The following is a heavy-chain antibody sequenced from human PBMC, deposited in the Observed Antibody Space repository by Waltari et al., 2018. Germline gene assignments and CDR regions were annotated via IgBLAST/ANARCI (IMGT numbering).Heavy chain of an antibody. CDR3: ARGKGHSSGYYYANYYFDY. Sequence: QVQLQQRGAGLLKPSETLSLTCDVHGGPFSGHYWSWTHHPPGTGLEWIGEINHSGSTNYNPSLKSRVTISVDTSKNQFSLKLSSVTAADTAVYYCARGKGHSSGYYYANYYFDYWGQGTLVTVSS. D-gene: IGHD3-22*01. CDR2: INHSGST. V-gene: IGHV4-34*01. CDR1: GGPFSGHY. J-gene: IGHJ4*02.